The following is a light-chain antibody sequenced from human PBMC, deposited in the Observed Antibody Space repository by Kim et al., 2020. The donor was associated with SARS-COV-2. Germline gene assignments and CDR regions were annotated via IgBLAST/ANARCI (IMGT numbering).Light chain of an antibody. CDR3: QQYYRTPPT. Sequence: DIVMTQSPDSLAVSLGERATINCKSSQSVLYSSNNKNYLAWYQQKPGQPPKLLIYWASTRESGVPDRFSGSGSGTDFTLTISNLQAEDVAVYYCQQYYRTPPTFGQGTKVDIK. CDR2: WAS. CDR1: QSVLYSSNNKNY. J-gene: IGKJ1*01. V-gene: IGKV4-1*01.